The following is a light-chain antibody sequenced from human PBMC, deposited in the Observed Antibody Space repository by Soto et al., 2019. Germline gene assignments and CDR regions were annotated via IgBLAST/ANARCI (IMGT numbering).Light chain of an antibody. J-gene: IGKJ4*01. V-gene: IGKV1-9*01. CDR2: EES. CDR3: QQVKTYTRT. Sequence: DIHLTQSPSFLSASVGDRATITSRHSQAVPKNMAWYQQTQGKPPKLXIYEESTLHSGVPSRFSRRKAGTQCTRPIDSLQPEDVETDYCQQVKTYTRTFGGGTKVDIK. CDR1: QAVPKN.